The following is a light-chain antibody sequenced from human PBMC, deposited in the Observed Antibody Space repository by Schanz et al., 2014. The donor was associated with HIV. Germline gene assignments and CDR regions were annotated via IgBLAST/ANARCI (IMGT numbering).Light chain of an antibody. V-gene: IGLV2-14*03. Sequence: QSALTQPASVSGSPGQSIAISCTGTNSDIGAYNYVSWYQQHPDKAPKLIIYDVNNRPSGVSNRFSGSKSGNTASLTISGLQAEDAADYYCCSYAGSSTWVFGGGTKLTVL. CDR3: CSYAGSSTWV. CDR1: NSDIGAYNY. J-gene: IGLJ3*02. CDR2: DVN.